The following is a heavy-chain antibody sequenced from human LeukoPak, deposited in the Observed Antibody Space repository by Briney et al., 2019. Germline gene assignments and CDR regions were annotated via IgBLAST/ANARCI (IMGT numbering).Heavy chain of an antibody. J-gene: IGHJ4*02. CDR3: ARDRSSGWYYFDY. CDR1: GGSIRSYY. D-gene: IGHD6-19*01. Sequence: PSETLSLTCSVSGGSIRSYYWGWIRQPPGKGLEWIGSIYYSGSTYYNPSLKSRVTISVDTSKNQFSLKLSSVTAADTAVYYCARDRSSGWYYFDYWGQGTLVTVSS. V-gene: IGHV4-39*07. CDR2: IYYSGST.